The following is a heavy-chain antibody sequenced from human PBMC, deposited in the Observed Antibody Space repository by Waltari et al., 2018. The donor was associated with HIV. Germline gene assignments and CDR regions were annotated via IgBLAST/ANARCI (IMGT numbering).Heavy chain of an antibody. J-gene: IGHJ5*02. V-gene: IGHV3-66*01. D-gene: IGHD3-3*01. CDR1: GFKISDNY. CDR2: YSGGAT. CDR3: ARGPPKYYDFHNWFDP. Sequence: EVQLVESGGGLVRPGGSLRLSCVASGFKISDNYIYSGGATYYADFVNGRFTVSIDNANNMLFLQLVGLKVEDTAVYYCARGPPKYYDFHNWFDPWGQGTLVTVSS.